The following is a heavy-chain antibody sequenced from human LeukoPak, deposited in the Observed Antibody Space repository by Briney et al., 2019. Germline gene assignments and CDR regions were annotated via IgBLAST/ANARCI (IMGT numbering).Heavy chain of an antibody. CDR2: INPNNGGT. CDR1: GYTFTGYY. D-gene: IGHD3-22*01. V-gene: IGHV1-2*02. CDR3: AREGYDSRGAAWFDY. J-gene: IGHJ4*02. Sequence: ASVKVSCKASGYTFTGYYMHWVRQAPGQGLEWMGWINPNNGGTNYAQKFQGRVTMTRDTSISTAYMELSRLRSDDTAVYYCAREGYDSRGAAWFDYWGQGTLVTVSS.